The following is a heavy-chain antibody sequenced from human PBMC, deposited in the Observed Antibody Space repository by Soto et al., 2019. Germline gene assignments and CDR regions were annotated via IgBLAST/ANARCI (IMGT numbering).Heavy chain of an antibody. D-gene: IGHD2-2*01. CDR3: ARGSHDSTWS. J-gene: IGHJ5*02. Sequence: SQTLSLTCAISGDSVSSNSAAWSWIRQSSSRGLEWLGRTYYRSKWYNDYAVSVNSRITINPDTSKNQFSLQLTSVTPEDTAVYFCARGSHDSTWSWGQGTLVTVSS. V-gene: IGHV6-1*01. CDR2: TYYRSKWYN. CDR1: GDSVSSNSAA.